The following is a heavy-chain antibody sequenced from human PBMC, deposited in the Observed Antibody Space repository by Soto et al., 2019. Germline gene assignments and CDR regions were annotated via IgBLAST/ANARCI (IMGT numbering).Heavy chain of an antibody. CDR1: GGTFSSYA. V-gene: IGHV1-69*01. D-gene: IGHD3-22*01. J-gene: IGHJ4*02. CDR2: IIPIFGTA. CDR3: AKDDYYDSRHFDY. Sequence: QVQLVQSGAEVKKPGSSVKVSRKASGGTFSSYAISWVRQAPGQGLEWMGGIIPIFGTANYAQKSQGRVTITAVDSTSTAYMELSSLRSEDTAVYYCAKDDYYDSRHFDYWGQGTLVTVSS.